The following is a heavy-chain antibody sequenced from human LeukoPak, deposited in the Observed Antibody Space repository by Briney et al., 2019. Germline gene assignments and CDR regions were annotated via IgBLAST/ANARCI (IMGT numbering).Heavy chain of an antibody. CDR3: GRDPHYGAIDY. V-gene: IGHV3-30*03. D-gene: IGHD4-17*01. CDR2: ISFDGSDK. Sequence: GGSLRLSCAASGFTFSGHGMHWVRQAPGKGLEWVALISFDGSDKYYGDFVRGRFTISRDNSNNTLYLQMNNLRVEDTAVYYCGRDPHYGAIDYWGQGTLVTVSS. CDR1: GFTFSGHG. J-gene: IGHJ4*02.